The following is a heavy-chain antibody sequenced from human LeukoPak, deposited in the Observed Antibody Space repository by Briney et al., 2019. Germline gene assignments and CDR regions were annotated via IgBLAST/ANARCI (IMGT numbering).Heavy chain of an antibody. V-gene: IGHV4-59*01. CDR3: ARDGDPISFSGSYP. D-gene: IGHD1-26*01. Sequence: PSETLSLTCTVSGGSISSYYWSWIRQPPGKGLEWIGYIYYSGSTNYNPSLKSRVTISVDTSKNQFSLKLSSVTAADTAVYYCARDGDPISFSGSYPWGQGTLVTVSS. CDR2: IYYSGST. CDR1: GGSISSYY. J-gene: IGHJ5*02.